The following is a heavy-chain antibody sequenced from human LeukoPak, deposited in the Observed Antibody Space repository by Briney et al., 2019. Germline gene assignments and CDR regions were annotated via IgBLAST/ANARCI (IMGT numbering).Heavy chain of an antibody. J-gene: IGHJ4*02. V-gene: IGHV1-69*13. CDR2: IIPIFGTA. Sequence: SVKVSCKASGGTFSSYAISWVRQAPGQGLEWMGGIIPIFGTANYAQKFQGRVTITADESTSTAYMELSSLSSEDTAVYYCAREPHDYGDYTLGYWGQGTLVTVSS. CDR1: GGTFSSYA. D-gene: IGHD4-17*01. CDR3: AREPHDYGDYTLGY.